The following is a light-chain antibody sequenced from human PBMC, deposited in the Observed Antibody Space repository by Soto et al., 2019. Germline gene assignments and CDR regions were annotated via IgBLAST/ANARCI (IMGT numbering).Light chain of an antibody. V-gene: IGKV1-33*01. J-gene: IGKJ2*02. Sequence: DLQVTQSPSSLSVSVGDRVTITCQANQDINNYLNWYQQKPGKAPKLLIYDASNLETGVPSRFSGSGSGTDFTFTISSLQSEDIATYFCQQSGTFGQGTKLDIK. CDR2: DAS. CDR1: QDINNY. CDR3: QQSGT.